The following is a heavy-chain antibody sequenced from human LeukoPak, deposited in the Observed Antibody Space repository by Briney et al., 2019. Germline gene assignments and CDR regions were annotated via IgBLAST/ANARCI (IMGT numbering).Heavy chain of an antibody. Sequence: SETLSLTCAVYGGSFSGYYWSWIRQPPGKGLEWIGEMNHSGSTNYNPSLKSRVTISVDTSKKQFSLKLSSVTAADTAVYYCARKPLDNWVDPWGQGTLVTVSS. CDR2: MNHSGST. CDR3: ARKPLDNWVDP. CDR1: GGSFSGYY. V-gene: IGHV4-34*01. J-gene: IGHJ5*02.